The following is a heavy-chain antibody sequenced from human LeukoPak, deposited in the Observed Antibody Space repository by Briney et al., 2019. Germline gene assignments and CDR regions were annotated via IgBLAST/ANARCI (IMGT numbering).Heavy chain of an antibody. CDR3: ARLGQQVGATRDY. CDR2: IIPIFGTA. Sequence: SVKVSCKASGGTFSSYAISWVRQAPGQGLEWMGRIIPIFGTANYAQKFQGRVTITTDGSTSTAYMELSSLRSEDTAVYYCARLGQQVGATRDYWGQGTLVTVSS. CDR1: GGTFSSYA. J-gene: IGHJ4*02. D-gene: IGHD1-26*01. V-gene: IGHV1-69*05.